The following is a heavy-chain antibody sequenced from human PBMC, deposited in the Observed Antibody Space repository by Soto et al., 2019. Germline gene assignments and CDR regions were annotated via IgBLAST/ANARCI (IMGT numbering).Heavy chain of an antibody. V-gene: IGHV4-4*07. CDR2: IYTSGST. CDR1: GGSISRYY. J-gene: IGHJ3*02. D-gene: IGHD1-7*01. CDR3: ARDRPYHWTYVDRHILRGAFDI. Sequence: QVQLQESGPGLLKPSETLSLTCTVSGGSISRYYWSWIRQPAGKGLEWIGRIYTSGSTNYNPSLKSRVTMSADKPKNHFSLKRSSGTAADTSVYYCARDRPYHWTYVDRHILRGAFDISCQGRRVTVSS.